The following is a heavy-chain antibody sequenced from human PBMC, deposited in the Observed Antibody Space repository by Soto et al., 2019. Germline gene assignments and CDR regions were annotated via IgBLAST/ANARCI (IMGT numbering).Heavy chain of an antibody. Sequence: PGGSLRLSCAASGFAFSIYAMHWVRQAPGKGLEWVAVISYDGRNKYYADSMKGRFTISRDNSKNTLYLQMNSLRVEDTAVYYCAKDMPVDISTGHSGADWSLITDYWGQGTLVTVPS. V-gene: IGHV3-30*18. CDR2: ISYDGRNK. CDR3: AKDMPVDISTGHSGADWSLITDY. CDR1: GFAFSIYA. J-gene: IGHJ4*02. D-gene: IGHD3-9*01.